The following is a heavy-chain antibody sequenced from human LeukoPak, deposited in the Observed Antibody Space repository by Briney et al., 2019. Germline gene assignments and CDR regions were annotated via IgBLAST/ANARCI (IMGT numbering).Heavy chain of an antibody. D-gene: IGHD3-10*01. CDR3: ARGLGYYGSGSYYKA. CDR2: ISPNSGGT. Sequence: ASVKVSCKASGYTFTGYYMHWVRQAPGQGLEWMGWISPNSGGTNYAQKFQGRVTMTRDTSISTAYMELSRLRSDDTAVYYCARGLGYYGSGSYYKAWGQGTLVTVSS. V-gene: IGHV1-2*02. CDR1: GYTFTGYY. J-gene: IGHJ4*02.